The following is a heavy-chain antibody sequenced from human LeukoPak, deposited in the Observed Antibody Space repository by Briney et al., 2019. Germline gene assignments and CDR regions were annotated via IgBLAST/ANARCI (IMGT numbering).Heavy chain of an antibody. V-gene: IGHV1-46*01. J-gene: IGHJ4*02. CDR1: GYTFSSYY. CDR3: VRETDIAAAANYFDY. CDR2: INPSGGGT. Sequence: ASVTVSCKASGYTFSSYYVHWVRQAPGQGLEWMGLINPSGGGTTYAQKFQGRVTMTSDASTSTVYMDLSSLRSEDTAVYYCVRETDIAAAANYFDYWGQGTLVTVSS. D-gene: IGHD6-13*01.